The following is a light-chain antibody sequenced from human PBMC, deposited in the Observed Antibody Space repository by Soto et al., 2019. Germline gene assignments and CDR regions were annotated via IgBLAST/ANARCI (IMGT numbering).Light chain of an antibody. CDR3: QQRSNR. V-gene: IGKV3-15*01. CDR1: QSVSSN. CDR2: GAS. Sequence: DIVMTQSPSTLYVFPYQIATFSCRASQSVSSNLAWYQQNPGQAPRLLIYGASTRATGIPARFSGSGSGTDFTLTISSLEPEDFAVYYCQQRSNRFGGGTKVDIK. J-gene: IGKJ4*01.